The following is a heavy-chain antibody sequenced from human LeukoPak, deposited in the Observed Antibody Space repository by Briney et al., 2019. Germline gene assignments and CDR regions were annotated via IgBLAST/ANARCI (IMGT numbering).Heavy chain of an antibody. Sequence: GGSLRLPCAASGFTFSSYSMNWVRQAPGKGLEWVSSISSSSSYIYYADSVKGRFTISRDNAKNSLYLQMNSLRAEDTAVYYCARVSSSWARAFDIWGQGTMVTVSS. CDR1: GFTFSSYS. CDR3: ARVSSSWARAFDI. D-gene: IGHD6-13*01. J-gene: IGHJ3*02. CDR2: ISSSSSYI. V-gene: IGHV3-21*01.